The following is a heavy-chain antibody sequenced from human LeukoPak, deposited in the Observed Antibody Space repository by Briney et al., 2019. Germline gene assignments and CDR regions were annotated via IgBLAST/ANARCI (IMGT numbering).Heavy chain of an antibody. CDR3: ARGASRAVRIAARPRGGGGWYYFDY. CDR2: MNPNSGNT. J-gene: IGHJ4*02. V-gene: IGHV1-8*01. Sequence: GASVKVSCKASGYTFTSYDINWVRQAPGQGLEWMGWMNPNSGNTGYAQKFQGRVTITRNTSISTAYMELSSLRSEDTAVYYCARGASRAVRIAARPRGGGGWYYFDYWGQGTLVTVSS. CDR1: GYTFTSYD. D-gene: IGHD6-6*01.